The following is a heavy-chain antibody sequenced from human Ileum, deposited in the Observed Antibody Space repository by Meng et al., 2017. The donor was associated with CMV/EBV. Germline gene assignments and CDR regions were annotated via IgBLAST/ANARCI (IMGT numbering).Heavy chain of an antibody. CDR2: ITSDSSSM. V-gene: IGHV3-21*01. CDR3: ARGFTIFGPVLGFDP. J-gene: IGHJ5*02. Sequence: EEQLVESGGRLVKPGESLRLSCGASGFTISPYSMNWVRQAPGKAPEWVASITSDSSSMYYADSVRGRFTISRDNAQNSVFLQMTNLRVEDTAVYSCARGFTIFGPVLGFDPWGQGTLVTVSS. CDR1: GFTISPYS. D-gene: IGHD3/OR15-3a*01.